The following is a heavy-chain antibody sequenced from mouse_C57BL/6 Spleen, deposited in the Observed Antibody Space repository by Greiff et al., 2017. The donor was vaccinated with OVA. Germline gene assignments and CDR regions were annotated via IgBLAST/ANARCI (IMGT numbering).Heavy chain of an antibody. CDR3: ARAYGRGYFDY. CDR2: INPNNGGT. V-gene: IGHV1-22*01. J-gene: IGHJ2*01. Sequence: EVQLQESGPELVKPGASVKMSCKASGYTFTDYNMHWVKQSHGKSLEWIGYINPNNGGTSYNQKFKGKATLTVNKSSSTAYMELRSLTSEDSAVYYCARAYGRGYFDYWGQGTTLTVSS. D-gene: IGHD1-1*01. CDR1: GYTFTDYN.